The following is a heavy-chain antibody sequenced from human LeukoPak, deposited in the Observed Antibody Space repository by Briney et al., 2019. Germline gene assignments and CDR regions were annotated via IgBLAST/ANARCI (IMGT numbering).Heavy chain of an antibody. D-gene: IGHD6-6*01. CDR1: GGSISSGGYS. V-gene: IGHV4-30-2*01. CDR3: ARGRPEKYSSSGRYYFDY. CDR2: IYHSGST. J-gene: IGHJ4*02. Sequence: SETLSLTCAVSGGSISSGGYSWSWIRQPPGKGLEWIGYIYHSGSTYYNPSLKSRVTISVDRSKNQFSLKLSSVTAADTAVYYCARGRPEKYSSSGRYYFDYWGQGTLVTVSS.